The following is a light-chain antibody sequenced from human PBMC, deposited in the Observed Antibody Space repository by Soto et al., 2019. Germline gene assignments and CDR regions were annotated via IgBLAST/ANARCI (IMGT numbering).Light chain of an antibody. Sequence: EIVMTQSPATLSVSPGERATLSCRASQSVSSNLAWYQHKPGRAPRLLIYGASTRVTGVPARFSGSGSGTEFTLTISSLQSEDFAVYYCQQYNNWPPWAFGQGTKVEIK. J-gene: IGKJ1*01. CDR1: QSVSSN. CDR2: GAS. CDR3: QQYNNWPPWA. V-gene: IGKV3-15*01.